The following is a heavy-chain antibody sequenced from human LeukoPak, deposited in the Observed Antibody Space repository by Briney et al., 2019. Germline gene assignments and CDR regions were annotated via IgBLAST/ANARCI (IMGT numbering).Heavy chain of an antibody. CDR3: ARVRDGSVRGGFDT. Sequence: GGSLRLSCAPSGFSLNNYAVHWVRQGPGKGLEWVASMSYDGKNKYYGDSVQGRFTISRDRSQNTLHLQMNSLRTDDTAVYYCARVRDGSVRGGFDTWGQGTLVSVSS. J-gene: IGHJ3*02. V-gene: IGHV3-30*04. CDR2: MSYDGKNK. CDR1: GFSLNNYA. D-gene: IGHD3-10*01.